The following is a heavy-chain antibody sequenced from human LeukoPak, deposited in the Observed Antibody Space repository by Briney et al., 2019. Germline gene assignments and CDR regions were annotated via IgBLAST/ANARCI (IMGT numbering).Heavy chain of an antibody. CDR3: ARENSVGATGAYYFDY. V-gene: IGHV4-59*01. CDR2: IYYSGST. CDR1: GGSISSYY. D-gene: IGHD1-26*01. J-gene: IGHJ4*02. Sequence: PSETLSLTCTVSGGSISSYYWSWIRQPPGKGLEWIGYIYYSGSTNYNPSLKRRVTLSADTSKNQFSLKLSSVTAAETAVYYCARENSVGATGAYYFDYWGQGTLVTVSS.